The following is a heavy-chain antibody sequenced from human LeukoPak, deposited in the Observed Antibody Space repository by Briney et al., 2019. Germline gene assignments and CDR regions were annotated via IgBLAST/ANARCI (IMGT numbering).Heavy chain of an antibody. CDR3: AKDRPTIFGVDYYYYYMDV. J-gene: IGHJ6*03. CDR1: GFTFSSYA. Sequence: GSLRLSCAASGFTFSSYAMSWVRQAPGKGLEWVSAISGSGGSTYYADSVKGRFTISRDNSKNTLYLQMNSLRAEDTAVYYCAKDRPTIFGVDYYYYYMDVWGKGTTVTVSS. CDR2: ISGSGGST. V-gene: IGHV3-23*01. D-gene: IGHD3-3*01.